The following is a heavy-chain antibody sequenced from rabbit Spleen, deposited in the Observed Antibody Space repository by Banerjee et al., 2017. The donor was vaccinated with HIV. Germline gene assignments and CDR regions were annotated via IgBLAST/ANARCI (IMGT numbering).Heavy chain of an antibody. D-gene: IGHD8-1*01. J-gene: IGHJ6*01. CDR2: INIVTGKA. Sequence: QSLEESGGGLVKPEGSLTLTCKASGVSFRDKDVMCWVRQDTGKGLEWIACINIVTGKAVYATWAKGRFIMSRASSTTVTLQMTSLTAADTATYFCARDTGSSFSSYGMDLWGQGTLVTVS. CDR3: ARDTGSSFSSYGMDL. V-gene: IGHV1S40*01. CDR1: GVSFRDKDV.